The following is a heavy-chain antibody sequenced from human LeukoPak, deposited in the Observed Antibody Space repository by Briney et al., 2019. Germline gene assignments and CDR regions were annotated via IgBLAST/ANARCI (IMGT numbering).Heavy chain of an antibody. CDR2: IYSGGST. CDR3: ARASDYGNAFDI. D-gene: IGHD4-17*01. Sequence: KRLEWVSVIYSGGSTYYADSVKGRFTISRDNSKNTLYLQMNSLRAEDTAVYYCARASDYGNAFDIWCQGTMVTVSS. J-gene: IGHJ3*02. V-gene: IGHV3-53*01.